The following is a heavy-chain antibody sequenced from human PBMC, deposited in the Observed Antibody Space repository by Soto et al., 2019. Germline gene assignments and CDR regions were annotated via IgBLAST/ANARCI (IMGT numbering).Heavy chain of an antibody. V-gene: IGHV3-23*01. CDR1: GFTFNNYG. CDR2: ITDSGGST. CDR3: AKAVTVLTLYYFDY. J-gene: IGHJ4*03. Sequence: GGSLRLSCAASGFTFNNYGMSWGRQAPGKGVEWVSAITDSGGSTYYADSVKGRFTISRDNSKNTVYLQMNRQRAEGTAVDYCAKAVTVLTLYYFDYRGQGTLVTVS. D-gene: IGHD3-9*01.